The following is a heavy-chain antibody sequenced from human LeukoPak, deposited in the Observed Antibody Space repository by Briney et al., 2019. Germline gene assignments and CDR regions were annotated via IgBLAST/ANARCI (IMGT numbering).Heavy chain of an antibody. CDR3: AKAQCSGGTCYSMAYFDY. V-gene: IGHV1-18*01. D-gene: IGHD2-15*01. CDR1: GYTFTNYG. Sequence: ASVKVSCKASGYTFTNYGISWVRQAPGQGLEWMGWVSGNNAHTNYAQNFQGRVTMTTDTSTSTAYMELRSLTSDDTAVYYCAKAQCSGGTCYSMAYFDYWGQGTLVTVSS. J-gene: IGHJ4*02. CDR2: VSGNNAHT.